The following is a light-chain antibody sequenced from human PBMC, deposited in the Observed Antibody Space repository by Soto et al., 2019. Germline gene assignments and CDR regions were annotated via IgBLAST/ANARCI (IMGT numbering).Light chain of an antibody. CDR3: CSYAGSYTFVV. J-gene: IGLJ2*01. CDR1: SSDDGGYNY. V-gene: IGLV2-11*01. Sequence: QSALTQPRSGSGSPGQSVTISCTGTSSDDGGYNYVSWYQQHPRKDPKLMIYDVSKRPSWVPDRFPGSKSGNTPSLTISGLQAEDEADYYCCSYAGSYTFVVFGGGTKLTAL. CDR2: DVS.